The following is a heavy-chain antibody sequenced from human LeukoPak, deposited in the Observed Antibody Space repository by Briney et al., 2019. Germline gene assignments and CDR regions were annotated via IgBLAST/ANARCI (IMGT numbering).Heavy chain of an antibody. CDR2: IKQDGSER. V-gene: IGHV3-7*01. CDR1: GFTFSSNW. J-gene: IGHJ4*02. CDR3: ARYGRNWDLDS. Sequence: GGSLRLSCAVSGFTFSSNWMRWVRQAPGKALEWVAHIKQDGSERYYVDSVKGRYTISRDNAQNSLYLQMSNLRVEDTAVYYCARYGRNWDLDSWGPRTLVTVSS. D-gene: IGHD7-27*01.